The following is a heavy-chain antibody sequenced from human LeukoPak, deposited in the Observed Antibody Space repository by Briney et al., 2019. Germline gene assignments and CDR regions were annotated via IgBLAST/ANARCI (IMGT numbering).Heavy chain of an antibody. V-gene: IGHV4-4*07. J-gene: IGHJ4*02. CDR2: IYTSGST. CDR3: ARDAGCSSTSRCPRGTPNNHFDY. Sequence: SETLSLTCPVSGGSISSYYWSWIRQPAGKGLEWIGRIYTSGSTNYNPSLKSRVTMSVDTSKNQFSLKLSSVTAADTAVYYCARDAGCSSTSRCPRGTPNNHFDYWGQGTLVTVSA. CDR1: GGSISSYY. D-gene: IGHD2-2*01.